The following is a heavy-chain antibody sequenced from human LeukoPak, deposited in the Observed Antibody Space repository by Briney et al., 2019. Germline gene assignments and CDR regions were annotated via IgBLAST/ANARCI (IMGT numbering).Heavy chain of an antibody. D-gene: IGHD2-2*01. CDR3: AREGIVVVPAAMLTRNRGAFDI. Sequence: ASVKVSCKASGYTFTGYYMHWVRQAPGQGLEWMGWINPNSGGTNYAQKFQGRVTMTRDTSISTAYMEPSRLRSDDTAVYYCAREGIVVVPAAMLTRNRGAFDIWGQGTMVTVSS. CDR1: GYTFTGYY. V-gene: IGHV1-2*02. CDR2: INPNSGGT. J-gene: IGHJ3*02.